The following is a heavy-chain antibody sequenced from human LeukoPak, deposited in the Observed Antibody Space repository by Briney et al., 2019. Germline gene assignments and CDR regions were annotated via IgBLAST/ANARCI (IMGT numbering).Heavy chain of an antibody. J-gene: IGHJ4*02. V-gene: IGHV3-30-3*01. Sequence: GGSLRLSCAASGFTFSSYAMHWVRQAPGKGLEWVAVISYDGSNKYYADSVKGRFTISRDNSKNTLYLQMNSLRAEDTAVYYCARDRSTFEGFGEFLGFDYWGQGTLVTVSS. CDR3: ARDRSTFEGFGEFLGFDY. CDR2: ISYDGSNK. D-gene: IGHD3-10*01. CDR1: GFTFSSYA.